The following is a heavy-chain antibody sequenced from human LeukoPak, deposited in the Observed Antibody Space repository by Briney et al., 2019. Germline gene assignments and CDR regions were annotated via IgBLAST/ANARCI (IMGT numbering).Heavy chain of an antibody. CDR1: GFTFSSYS. J-gene: IGHJ4*02. V-gene: IGHV3-48*01. D-gene: IGHD6-13*01. CDR3: ARGFSSWFDY. Sequence: GGSLRLSCAASGFTFSSYSMNWVRQAPGKGLEWVSYISSSSNTIYYADSVKGRFTISRDNAKNSLFLQMNSLRAEDTAVYYCARGFSSWFDYWGQGTLVTVSS. CDR2: ISSSSNTI.